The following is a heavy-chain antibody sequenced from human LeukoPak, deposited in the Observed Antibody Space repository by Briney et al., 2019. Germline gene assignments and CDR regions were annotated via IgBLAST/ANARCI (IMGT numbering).Heavy chain of an antibody. D-gene: IGHD2/OR15-2a*01. CDR1: GFTLRSYN. CDR3: ASFNVINYCDP. J-gene: IGHJ5*02. V-gene: IGHV3-48*01. CDR2: ISYSSTTI. Sequence: GQSLSLSCAVSGFTLRSYNMNWVRQAPGKGLEWISYISYSSTTIYYADSVKDRFTIPRDNAKNSLYLQMNNLRAEDTALYYCASFNVINYCDPWGERTLVSVSS.